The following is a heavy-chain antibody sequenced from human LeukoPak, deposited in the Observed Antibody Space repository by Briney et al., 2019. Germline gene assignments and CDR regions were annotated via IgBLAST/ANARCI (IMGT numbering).Heavy chain of an antibody. CDR1: GFSFSSYG. CDR3: ARGGGGYYDSSGYYPYYFDY. Sequence: GGSLRLSCAASGFSFSSYGMSWVRQAPGKGLEWVSVISGSGRSTYYADSVKGRFTISRENSKNTLYLQMNSLRAEDTALYYCARGGGGYYDSSGYYPYYFDYWGQGTLVTVSS. V-gene: IGHV3-23*01. D-gene: IGHD3-22*01. J-gene: IGHJ4*02. CDR2: ISGSGRST.